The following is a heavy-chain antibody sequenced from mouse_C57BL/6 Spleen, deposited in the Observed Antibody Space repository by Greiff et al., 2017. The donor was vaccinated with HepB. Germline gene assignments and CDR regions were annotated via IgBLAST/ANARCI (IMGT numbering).Heavy chain of an antibody. V-gene: IGHV1-55*01. CDR2: IYPGSGST. CDR1: GYTFTSYW. Sequence: VQLQQSGAELVKPGASVKMSCKASGYTFTSYWITWVKQRPGQGLEWIGDIYPGSGSTNYNEKFKSKATLTVDTSSSTAYMQLSSPTSEDSAVYYCARSDYDYDVGGYWGQGTTLTVSS. CDR3: ARSDYDYDVGGY. J-gene: IGHJ2*01. D-gene: IGHD2-4*01.